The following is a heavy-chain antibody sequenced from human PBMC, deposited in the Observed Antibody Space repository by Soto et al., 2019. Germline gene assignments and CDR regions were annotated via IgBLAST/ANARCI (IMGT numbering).Heavy chain of an antibody. V-gene: IGHV1-18*01. Sequence: ASVKVSCKAPGYTFTSYGISWVRQAPGQGLEWMGWISAYNGNTNYAQKLQGRVTMTTDTSTSTAYMELRSLRSDDTAVYYCARCLNSLQYYDFWSGYYTLSDYYYYMDVWGKGTTVTVSS. J-gene: IGHJ6*03. CDR2: ISAYNGNT. CDR1: GYTFTSYG. CDR3: ARCLNSLQYYDFWSGYYTLSDYYYYMDV. D-gene: IGHD3-3*01.